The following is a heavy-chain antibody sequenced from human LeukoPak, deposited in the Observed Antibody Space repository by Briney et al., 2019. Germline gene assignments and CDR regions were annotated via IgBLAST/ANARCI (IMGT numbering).Heavy chain of an antibody. J-gene: IGHJ3*02. Sequence: PSETLSLTCAVSGGSFCGYYWSCIRQPPGNGLEWIGEINHSGSTNYNPSLKSRVTISVDTSKNQFSLKLSPVTAADTAVYYCARGRNLVVVPAAIYAFDIWGQGTMVTVSS. D-gene: IGHD2-2*01. CDR1: GGSFCGYY. CDR2: INHSGST. CDR3: ARGRNLVVVPAAIYAFDI. V-gene: IGHV4-34*01.